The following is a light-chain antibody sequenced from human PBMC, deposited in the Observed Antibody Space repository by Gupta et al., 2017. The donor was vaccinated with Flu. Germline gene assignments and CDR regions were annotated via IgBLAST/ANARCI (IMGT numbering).Light chain of an antibody. CDR2: KDR. CDR3: QSADSSGSYGV. J-gene: IGLJ3*02. Sequence: SYELTQPPSVSLSPGQTARIPCSGDALPKQFAYWYHQKPGPAPVLVIYKDRHRPSGIPARFSGSTSGTTVTLTISGVEAEDEADYYCQSADSSGSYGVFGGGTKLTVL. V-gene: IGLV3-25*02. CDR1: ALPKQF.